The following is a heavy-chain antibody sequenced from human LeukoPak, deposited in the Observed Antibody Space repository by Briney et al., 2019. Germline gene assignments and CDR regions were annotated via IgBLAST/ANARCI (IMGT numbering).Heavy chain of an antibody. CDR1: GGSISSYY. D-gene: IGHD3-3*02. Sequence: SETLSLTCTVSGGSISSYYWSWIRQPPGKGLEWIGYIYYSGSTNYNPSLKSRVTISVDTSKNQFSLKLTSVTAADTAVYYCATLSSLGYWGQGTLVTVSS. CDR2: IYYSGST. CDR3: ATLSSLGY. V-gene: IGHV4-59*12. J-gene: IGHJ4*02.